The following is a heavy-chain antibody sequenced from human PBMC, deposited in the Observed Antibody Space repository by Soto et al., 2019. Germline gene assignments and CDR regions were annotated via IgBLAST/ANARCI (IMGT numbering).Heavy chain of an antibody. CDR1: GNTVPNYA. Sequence: PSVKVSCKASGNTVPNYAIHWVRQAPGQRVEWMGWINGGNGNTYYSEHFQGRVTFTRDTSAGTVYMQLSSLTSDDTAVYYCAREYCGGDCYSRYYYYGMDVWGQGTTVTVSS. V-gene: IGHV1-3*01. J-gene: IGHJ6*02. CDR2: INGGNGNT. D-gene: IGHD2-21*02. CDR3: AREYCGGDCYSRYYYYGMDV.